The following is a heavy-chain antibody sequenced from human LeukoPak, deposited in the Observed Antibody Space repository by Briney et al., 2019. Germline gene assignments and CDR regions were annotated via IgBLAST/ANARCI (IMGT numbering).Heavy chain of an antibody. V-gene: IGHV4-59*01. Sequence: SETLSPTCTVSGGSISSYYWSWIRQPPGKGLEWIGYIYYSGSTNCNPSLKSRVTISVDTSKNQFSLKLSSVTAADTAVYYCAREPADNWFDPWGQGTLVTVSS. CDR3: AREPADNWFDP. J-gene: IGHJ5*02. CDR1: GGSISSYY. CDR2: IYYSGST. D-gene: IGHD2-2*01.